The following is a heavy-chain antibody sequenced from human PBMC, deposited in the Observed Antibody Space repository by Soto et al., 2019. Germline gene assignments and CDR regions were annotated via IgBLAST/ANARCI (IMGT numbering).Heavy chain of an antibody. J-gene: IGHJ6*01. CDR1: GFTFNNYA. CDR3: LNDWTGDTCPCMDV. D-gene: IGHD2-8*02. Sequence: EVQLLESGGGLVQPGGSLRLSCAASGFTFNNYAMTWVRQAPGKGLEWVSTISGSDGSTYYADSVKGRLTISRDNSKNALYLQMSSLRADDTALYYCLNDWTGDTCPCMDVWGQGTTVTVSS. V-gene: IGHV3-23*01. CDR2: ISGSDGST.